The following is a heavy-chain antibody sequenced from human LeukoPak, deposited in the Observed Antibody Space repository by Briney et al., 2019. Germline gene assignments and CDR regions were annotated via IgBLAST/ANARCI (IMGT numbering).Heavy chain of an antibody. Sequence: ASVKVSCKASGYTFTKYAMHWVRQAPGQRLDWMGWINAGNGDTKYSQKFQGRVTITRDTSATTAYMDLSRLRSEDTAVYYCARVGIAVAGSRSGAFDIWGQGTMVTVSS. J-gene: IGHJ3*02. CDR2: INAGNGDT. D-gene: IGHD6-19*01. CDR3: ARVGIAVAGSRSGAFDI. CDR1: GYTFTKYA. V-gene: IGHV1-3*01.